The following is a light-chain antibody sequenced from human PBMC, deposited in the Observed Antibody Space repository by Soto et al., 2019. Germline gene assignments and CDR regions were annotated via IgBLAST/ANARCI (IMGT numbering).Light chain of an antibody. CDR3: QQYGSSPLT. J-gene: IGKJ4*01. V-gene: IGKV3-20*01. CDR2: AAS. CDR1: QSVSNSY. Sequence: EIVLTQSPGTLSLSPGERATLSCRASQSVSNSYLAWYQQKPGQAPRLLIYAASTRATGIPERFSGSGSGTDFILTISRLEPEDFAVYYCQQYGSSPLTFGGGTKVEIK.